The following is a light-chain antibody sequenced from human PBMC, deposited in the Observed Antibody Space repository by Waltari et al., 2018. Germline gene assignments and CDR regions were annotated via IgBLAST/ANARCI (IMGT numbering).Light chain of an antibody. Sequence: SVLTQPPSASGTPGQRVTLSCSVSRSTIGLNTVTWYQPLPGTAPKPLIYSNNQRPSGVPDRFSGSKSGTSASLAISGLQSEDEADYYCAAWDDSLNGPVFGGGTKLTVL. J-gene: IGLJ3*02. CDR3: AAWDDSLNGPV. CDR1: RSTIGLNT. V-gene: IGLV1-44*01. CDR2: SNN.